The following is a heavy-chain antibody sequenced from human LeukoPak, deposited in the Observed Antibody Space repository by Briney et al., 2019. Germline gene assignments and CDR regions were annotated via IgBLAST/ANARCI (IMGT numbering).Heavy chain of an antibody. CDR2: IKQDGSEK. Sequence: GGSLRLSCAASGFTFSSYWMSWVRQAPGKWLEWVANIKQDGSEKYYVDSVKGRFTISRDNAKNSLYLQMNSLRAEDTAVYYCARRIAAAGYDAFDIWGQGTMVTVSS. CDR1: GFTFSSYW. D-gene: IGHD6-13*01. V-gene: IGHV3-7*01. J-gene: IGHJ3*02. CDR3: ARRIAAAGYDAFDI.